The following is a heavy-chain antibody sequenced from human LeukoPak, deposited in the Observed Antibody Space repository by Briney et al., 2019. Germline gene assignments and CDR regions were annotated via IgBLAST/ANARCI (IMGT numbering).Heavy chain of an antibody. J-gene: IGHJ3*02. V-gene: IGHV3-48*03. Sequence: GGSLRLSCAGSGFTLNNYAIHWVRQAPGKGVAGVAYISTGDARMDHAESVKGRFTISRDNAKNSLSLQMNSLRAEDTAVYYCARPSVYGFDAFDMWGQGTMVIVSA. CDR2: ISTGDARM. CDR1: GFTLNNYA. CDR3: ARPSVYGFDAFDM. D-gene: IGHD5/OR15-5a*01.